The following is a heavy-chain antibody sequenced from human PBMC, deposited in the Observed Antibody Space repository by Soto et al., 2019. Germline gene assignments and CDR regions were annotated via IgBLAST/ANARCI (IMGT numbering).Heavy chain of an antibody. J-gene: IGHJ6*02. CDR3: ASEPGDPTGYYYYYGMDV. Sequence: GGSLRLSCAASGFTFSSYAMHWVRQAPGKGLEWVAVISYDGSNKYYADSVKGRFTISRDNSKNTLYLQMNSLRAEDTAVYYCASEPGDPTGYYYYYGMDVWGQGTTVTVSS. V-gene: IGHV3-30-3*01. CDR2: ISYDGSNK. D-gene: IGHD4-17*01. CDR1: GFTFSSYA.